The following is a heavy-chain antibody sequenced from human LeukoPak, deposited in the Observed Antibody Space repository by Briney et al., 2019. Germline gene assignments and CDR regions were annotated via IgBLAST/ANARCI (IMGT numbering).Heavy chain of an antibody. CDR1: GYTFTGYY. J-gene: IGHJ5*02. CDR3: ARGRRVVTRGNWFDP. V-gene: IGHV1-2*04. Sequence: ASVNVSCKASGYTFTGYYMHWVRQAPGQGLEWMGWINPNSGVTNYAQKFQGWVTMTRDTSISTAYMELSRLRSDDTAVYYCARGRRVVTRGNWFDPWGQGTLVTVSS. CDR2: INPNSGVT. D-gene: IGHD3-22*01.